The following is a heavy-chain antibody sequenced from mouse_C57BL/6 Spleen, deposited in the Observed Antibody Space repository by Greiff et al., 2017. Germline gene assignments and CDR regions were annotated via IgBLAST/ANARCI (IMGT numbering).Heavy chain of an antibody. CDR2: ISSGGDYI. D-gene: IGHD4-1*01. CDR1: GFTFSSYA. V-gene: IGHV5-9-1*02. Sequence: EVKLMESGEGLVKPGGSLKLSCAASGFTFSSYAMSWVRQTPEKRLEWVAYISSGGDYIYYADTVKGRFTISRDNARNTLYLQMSSVKSEDTAMYYCTREELGRFAYWGQGTLVTVSA. J-gene: IGHJ3*01. CDR3: TREELGRFAY.